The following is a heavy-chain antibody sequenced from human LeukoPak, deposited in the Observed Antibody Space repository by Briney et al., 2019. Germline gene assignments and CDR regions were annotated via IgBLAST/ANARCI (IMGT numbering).Heavy chain of an antibody. J-gene: IGHJ5*02. CDR1: GGSFSGYY. V-gene: IGHV4-34*01. Sequence: SETLSLTCAVYGGSFSGYYWSWIRQPPGKGLEWIGEINHSGSTNYNPSLKSRVTISVDTSKNQFSLKLSSVTAADTAVYYCARARFLLYGSGSYCWFDPWGQGTLVTVSS. CDR3: ARARFLLYGSGSYCWFDP. D-gene: IGHD3-10*01. CDR2: INHSGST.